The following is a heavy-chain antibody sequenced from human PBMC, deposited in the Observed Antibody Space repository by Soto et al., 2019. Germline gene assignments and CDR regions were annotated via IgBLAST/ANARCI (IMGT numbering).Heavy chain of an antibody. CDR2: IYYSGST. V-gene: IGHV4-31*03. Sequence: SETLSLTCTVSGGSISSGGYYWSWIRQHPGKGLEWIGYIYYSGSTYYNPSLKSRVTISVDTSKNQFSLKLSSVTAADTAVYYCARCAAVALGSSAFDIWGQGTMVTVSS. D-gene: IGHD3-16*01. J-gene: IGHJ3*02. CDR1: GGSISSGGYY. CDR3: ARCAAVALGSSAFDI.